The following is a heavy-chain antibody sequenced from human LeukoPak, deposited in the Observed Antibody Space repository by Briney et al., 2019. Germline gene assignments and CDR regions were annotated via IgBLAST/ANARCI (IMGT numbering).Heavy chain of an antibody. D-gene: IGHD3-22*01. J-gene: IGHJ4*02. CDR1: GYIFTSYY. Sequence: ASVKISCKASGYIFTSYYMHWVRRALGQGLEWMGIIDPRVGSTSYAQKFQGTVTMTRDTSTSTVYMELSSLRSEDTAVYYCARGGPVGNYDSSAYYLHWGQGTLVTVSS. CDR2: IDPRVGST. V-gene: IGHV1-46*01. CDR3: ARGGPVGNYDSSAYYLH.